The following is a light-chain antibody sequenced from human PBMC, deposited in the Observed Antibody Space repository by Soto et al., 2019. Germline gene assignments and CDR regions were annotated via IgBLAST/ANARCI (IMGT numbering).Light chain of an antibody. CDR1: QSVLYSSNNKNY. CDR3: QQYYSFPLT. V-gene: IGKV4-1*01. J-gene: IGKJ4*01. CDR2: WAS. Sequence: DIVMTQSPDSLAVSRSERATINCRSSQSVLYSSNNKNYLAWYQQKPGQPPKLLIYWASTRESGVPDRFSGSGSGTEFTLTISSLQAEDVAVYYCQQYYSFPLTFGGGTKVEIK.